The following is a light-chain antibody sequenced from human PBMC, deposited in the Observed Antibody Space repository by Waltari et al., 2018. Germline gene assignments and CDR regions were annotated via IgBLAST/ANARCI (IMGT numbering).Light chain of an antibody. V-gene: IGLV2-14*03. CDR2: DVN. CDR3: SSYTHNTTLV. Sequence: QSALTQPASVSGSPGQSITISCTGTSNDVGGYNYVSWYQQHPGIAPKLIIYDVNKRPTGVSNRYSVSKSGNTASLTISGLPTEDEADYCCSSYTHNTTLVFGGGTKLTVL. CDR1: SNDVGGYNY. J-gene: IGLJ3*02.